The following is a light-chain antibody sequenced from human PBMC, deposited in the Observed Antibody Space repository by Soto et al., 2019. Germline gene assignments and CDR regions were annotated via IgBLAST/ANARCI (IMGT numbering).Light chain of an antibody. V-gene: IGLV1-40*01. CDR3: QSYDSSLSGYYV. J-gene: IGLJ1*01. CDR1: SSNIGAGYD. Sequence: QSAVTQAPSVSGAPGQRVTISCTGSSSNIGAGYDVHWYQQLPGTAPKLLIYGNSNRPSGVPDRFSGSKSGTSASLAITGLQAEDEADYYCQSYDSSLSGYYVFGTGTKLTVL. CDR2: GNS.